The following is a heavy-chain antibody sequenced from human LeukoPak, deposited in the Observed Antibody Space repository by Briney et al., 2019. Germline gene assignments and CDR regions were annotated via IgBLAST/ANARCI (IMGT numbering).Heavy chain of an antibody. Sequence: ASVTVSFKSSGYTFTIYGISWVRQAPGQGLEWMGWISAYNGNTNYAQKLQGRVTMTTDTSTSTAYMELRSLRSDDTAVYYCAREDDGSYYYYGMDVWGQGTTVTVSS. CDR2: ISAYNGNT. J-gene: IGHJ6*02. CDR1: GYTFTIYG. D-gene: IGHD1-1*01. V-gene: IGHV1-18*01. CDR3: AREDDGSYYYYGMDV.